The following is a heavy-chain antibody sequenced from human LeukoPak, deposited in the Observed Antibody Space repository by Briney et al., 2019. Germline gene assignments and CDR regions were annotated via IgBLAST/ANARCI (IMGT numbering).Heavy chain of an antibody. CDR1: GFTFSTYA. CDR3: ARENDYVWGSYRAYYYGMDV. CDR2: ISYEGSNK. D-gene: IGHD3-16*02. J-gene: IGHJ6*04. Sequence: GGSLRLPCAASGFTFSTYAMHWVRRAPGKGREWVAVISYEGSNKYYAYSVKGRFTISRDNSKNTLYLQMNSLRAEDTAVYYCARENDYVWGSYRAYYYGMDVWGKGTTVTVSS. V-gene: IGHV3-30*16.